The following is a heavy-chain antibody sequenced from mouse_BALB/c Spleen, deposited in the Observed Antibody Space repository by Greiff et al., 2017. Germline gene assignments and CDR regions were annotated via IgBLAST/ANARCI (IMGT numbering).Heavy chain of an antibody. D-gene: IGHD2-3*01. Sequence: VQLQQSGPELVKPGASVKISCKASGYAFSSSWMNWVKQRPGQGLEWIGRIYPGDGDTNYNGKFKGKATLTADKSSSTAYMQLSSLTSVDSAVYFCARRDGYHWYFDVWGAGTTVTVSS. J-gene: IGHJ1*01. CDR2: IYPGDGDT. CDR1: GYAFSSSW. CDR3: ARRDGYHWYFDV. V-gene: IGHV1-82*01.